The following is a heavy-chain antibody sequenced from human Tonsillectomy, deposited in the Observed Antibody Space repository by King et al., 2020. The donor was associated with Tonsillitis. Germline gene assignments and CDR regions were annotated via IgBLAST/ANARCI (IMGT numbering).Heavy chain of an antibody. CDR1: GGSFSGYY. CDR2: INHSGST. V-gene: IGHV4-34*01. J-gene: IGHJ4*02. CDR3: ARAGEDGYKGFDY. Sequence: VQLQQWGAGLLKPSETLSLTCAVYGGSFSGYYWSWIRQPPGKGLEWIGEINHSGSTNYNPSLKSRVTISVDTSKNQFSLKLSSVTAADTAVYYCARAGEDGYKGFDYWGQGTLVTVSS. D-gene: IGHD5-24*01.